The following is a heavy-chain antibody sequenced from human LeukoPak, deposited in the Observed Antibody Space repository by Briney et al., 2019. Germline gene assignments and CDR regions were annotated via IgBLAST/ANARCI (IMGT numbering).Heavy chain of an antibody. J-gene: IGHJ5*02. CDR1: GFTFTTYS. CDR3: ATDLIHYYASGAKT. CDR2: ISSGSSAI. V-gene: IGHV3-21*01. D-gene: IGHD3-10*01. Sequence: PGGSLRLSCEASGFTFTTYSMTWVRQAPGKGLEWVSIISSGSSAIFSADALKGRFTISRDDAKNSLYLQMNSLRAEDTAVYYCATDLIHYYASGAKTWGQGTLVTVSS.